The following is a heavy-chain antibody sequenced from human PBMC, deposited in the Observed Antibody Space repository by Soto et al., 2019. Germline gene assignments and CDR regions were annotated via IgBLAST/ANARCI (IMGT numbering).Heavy chain of an antibody. Sequence: SETLSLTCTVSGGSMRSYYWTWIRQPPGKGLEWIGYIYYAGRTNYNPSLKSRLTISVDTSKNQFSLRLGSVTAAGTAVYYCARDPGYSSSPANWFDPWGQGTLVTVSS. CDR1: GGSMRSYY. CDR2: IYYAGRT. V-gene: IGHV4-59*01. J-gene: IGHJ5*02. CDR3: ARDPGYSSSPANWFDP. D-gene: IGHD6-19*01.